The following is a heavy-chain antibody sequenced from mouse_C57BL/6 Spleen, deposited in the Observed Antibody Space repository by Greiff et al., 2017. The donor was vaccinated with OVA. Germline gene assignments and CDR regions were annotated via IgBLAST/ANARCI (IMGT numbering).Heavy chain of an antibody. Sequence: EVQLVESEGGLVQPGSSMKLSCTASGFTFSDYYMAWVRQAPEKGLEWVANINYDGSSTYYLDSLKSRFIISRDNAKNILYLQMSSLKSEDTATYYCAREDYSYAMDYWGQGTSVTVSS. CDR2: INYDGSST. J-gene: IGHJ4*01. V-gene: IGHV5-16*01. D-gene: IGHD1-1*01. CDR1: GFTFSDYY. CDR3: AREDYSYAMDY.